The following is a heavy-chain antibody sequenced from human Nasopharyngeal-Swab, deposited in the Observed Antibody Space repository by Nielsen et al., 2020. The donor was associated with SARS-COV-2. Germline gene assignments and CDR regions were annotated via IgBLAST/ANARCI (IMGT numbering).Heavy chain of an antibody. J-gene: IGHJ1*01. D-gene: IGHD5-24*01. Sequence: GESLKISCAASGFSFSEYYMSWIRQAPGKGLECISDISSSGSITHYADSMKGRSTISRDNAKKSLYLQMNSLRAEDTAVYYCARGVETIHHWGQGSLVTVSS. V-gene: IGHV3-11*04. CDR1: GFSFSEYY. CDR2: ISSSGSIT. CDR3: ARGVETIHH.